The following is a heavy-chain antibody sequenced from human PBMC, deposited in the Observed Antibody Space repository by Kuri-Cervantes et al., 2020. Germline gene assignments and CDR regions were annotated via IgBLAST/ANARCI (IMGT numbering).Heavy chain of an antibody. CDR2: ISAYNGNT. V-gene: IGHV1-18*01. CDR3: ARIKYYYDSSGYYSGGGYYYYGMDV. Sequence: ASVKVSCKASGYTFTSYVISWVRQAPGQGLEWMGWISAYNGNTNYAQKLQGRVTITRDTSISTAYMELSRLRAEDTAVYYCARIKYYYDSSGYYSGGGYYYYGMDVWGQGTTVTVSS. D-gene: IGHD3-22*01. CDR1: GYTFTSYV. J-gene: IGHJ6*02.